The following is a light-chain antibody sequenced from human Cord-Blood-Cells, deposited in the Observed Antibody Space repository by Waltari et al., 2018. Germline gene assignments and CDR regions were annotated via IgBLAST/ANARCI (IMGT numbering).Light chain of an antibody. CDR2: EVS. CDR3: SSYTSSSTLV. Sequence: QSALTQPASVSGSPGQSITISCTGTSSDVGGYNYVSWYHQHPGKAPKLMIYEVSNRPSGVSNRFSGSKSGNTASLTISGLQAEDEADYYCSSYTSSSTLVVGTGTKVTVL. V-gene: IGLV2-14*01. CDR1: SSDVGGYNY. J-gene: IGLJ1*01.